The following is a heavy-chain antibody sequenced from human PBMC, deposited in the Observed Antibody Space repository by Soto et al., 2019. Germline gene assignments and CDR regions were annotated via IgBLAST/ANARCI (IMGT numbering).Heavy chain of an antibody. J-gene: IGHJ4*02. CDR1: GGSINNTSHY. CDR2: IYYIGST. CDR3: ARGSTTEKVDS. D-gene: IGHD4-17*01. V-gene: IGHV4-39*01. Sequence: SETLSLTCTVSGGSINNTSHYWGWIRQPPGKGLEWIGTIYYIGSTYHNPSLKSRVTLSVDTPKNQFSLKLSSVTAADTAVYYCARGSTTEKVDSWGQGTLVTVSS.